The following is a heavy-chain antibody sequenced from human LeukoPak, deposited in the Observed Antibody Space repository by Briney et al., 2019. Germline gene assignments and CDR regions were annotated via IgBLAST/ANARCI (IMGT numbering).Heavy chain of an antibody. CDR1: GFTFSDYY. V-gene: IGHV3-11*06. Sequence: GGSLRLSCAASGFTFSDYYMSWIRQAPGKGLEWVSYIRSSSSYTNYADSVKGRFTISRDNAKNSLYLQMNSLRAEDTAVYYCAKVPAAGDYFDYWGQGTLVTVSS. J-gene: IGHJ4*02. CDR3: AKVPAAGDYFDY. CDR2: IRSSSSYT. D-gene: IGHD2-2*01.